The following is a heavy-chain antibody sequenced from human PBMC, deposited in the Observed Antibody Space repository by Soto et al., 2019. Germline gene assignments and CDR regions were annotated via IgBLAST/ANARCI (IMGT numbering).Heavy chain of an antibody. CDR2: ISSSSSYI. J-gene: IGHJ6*03. CDR3: ASSRGYDRPYYYYYYMDV. D-gene: IGHD5-12*01. CDR1: GFTFSSYS. V-gene: IGHV3-21*01. Sequence: PGGSLRLSCAASGFTFSSYSMNWVRQAPGKGLEWVSSISSSSSYIYYADSVKGRFTISRDNAKNSLYLQMNSLRAEDTAVYYCASSRGYDRPYYYYYYMDVWSKGTTVTVSS.